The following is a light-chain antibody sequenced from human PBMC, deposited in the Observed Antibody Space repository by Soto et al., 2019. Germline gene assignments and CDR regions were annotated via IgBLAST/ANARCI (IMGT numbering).Light chain of an antibody. V-gene: IGKV1-5*03. J-gene: IGKJ1*01. CDR1: QSVDVW. CDR2: KAS. CDR3: QHYSVSSPWT. Sequence: DIQMTQSPSTLSASVGDRVTITCRASQSVDVWLSWYQQKPGKAPKALSHKASSLDSGVSSRFCSRGSLTKFALTTTSLQSDEFASYYCQHYSVSSPWTFGQGTQVEIK.